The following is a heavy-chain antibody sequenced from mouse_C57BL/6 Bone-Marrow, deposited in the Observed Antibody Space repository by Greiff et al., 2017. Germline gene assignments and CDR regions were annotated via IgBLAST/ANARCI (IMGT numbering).Heavy chain of an antibody. CDR2: ISSGGSYT. CDR1: GFTFSSYG. D-gene: IGHD1-1*01. V-gene: IGHV5-6*01. CDR3: ARHEFYYGSSSWFAY. Sequence: EVKLMESGGDLVKPGGSLKLSCAASGFTFSSYGMSWVRQTPDKRLEWVATISSGGSYTYYPDSVKGRFTISRDNAKNTLYLQMSSLKSEDTAMYYCARHEFYYGSSSWFAYWGQGTLVTVSA. J-gene: IGHJ3*01.